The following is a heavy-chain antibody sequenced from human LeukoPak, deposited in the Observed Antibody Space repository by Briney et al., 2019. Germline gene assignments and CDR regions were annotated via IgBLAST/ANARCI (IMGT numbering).Heavy chain of an antibody. CDR2: IYYSGST. Sequence: SEALSLTCTVSGGSISSGDYYWSWIRQPPGKGLEWIGYIYYSGSTYYNPSLKSRVTISVDTSKNQFSLKLSSVTAADTAVYYCARGGDYGGVRGGFDYWGQGTLVTVSS. J-gene: IGHJ4*02. CDR1: GGSISSGDYY. CDR3: ARGGDYGGVRGGFDY. V-gene: IGHV4-30-4*01. D-gene: IGHD4-17*01.